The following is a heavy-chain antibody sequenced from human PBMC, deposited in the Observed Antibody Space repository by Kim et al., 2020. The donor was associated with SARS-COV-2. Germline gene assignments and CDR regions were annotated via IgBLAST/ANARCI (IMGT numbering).Heavy chain of an antibody. D-gene: IGHD3-10*01. CDR2: ISSSGDGT. V-gene: IGHV3-23*01. CDR3: ARGSLGLGSYYNRDNANWFDP. J-gene: IGHJ5*02. Sequence: GGSLRLSCEASGFSFSNYVMSWVRQAPGKGLEWVSSISSSGDGTYYADSVKGRFTISRDSSKNTLYLQMNSLRAEDTAIYYCARGSLGLGSYYNRDNANWFDPWGQGTLVTVFS. CDR1: GFSFSNYV.